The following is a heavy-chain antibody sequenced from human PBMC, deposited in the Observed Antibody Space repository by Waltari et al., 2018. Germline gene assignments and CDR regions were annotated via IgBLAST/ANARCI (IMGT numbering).Heavy chain of an antibody. CDR1: GGSISSYY. J-gene: IGHJ3*02. D-gene: IGHD3-3*01. Sequence: QVQLQESGPGLVKPSETLSLTCPVSGGSISSYYWSWIRQPPGKGLEWIGYIYYSGSTNYNPSLKSRVTISVDTSKNQFSLKLSSVTAADTAVYYCARETGFWSGGNAFDIWGQGTMVTVSS. CDR2: IYYSGST. CDR3: ARETGFWSGGNAFDI. V-gene: IGHV4-59*01.